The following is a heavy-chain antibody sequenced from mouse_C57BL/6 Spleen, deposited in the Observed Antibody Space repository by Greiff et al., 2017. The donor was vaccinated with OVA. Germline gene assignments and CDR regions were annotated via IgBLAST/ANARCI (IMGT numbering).Heavy chain of an antibody. D-gene: IGHD1-1*02. Sequence: EVQLQQSGPELVKPGASVKISCKASGYTFTDYYMNWVKQSHGKSLEWIGDINPNNGGTSYNQKFKGKATLTVDKSSSTAYMELRSLTSEDSAVYYCASYYDSYAMDYWGQGTSVTVSS. CDR3: ASYYDSYAMDY. CDR1: GYTFTDYY. CDR2: INPNNGGT. J-gene: IGHJ4*01. V-gene: IGHV1-26*01.